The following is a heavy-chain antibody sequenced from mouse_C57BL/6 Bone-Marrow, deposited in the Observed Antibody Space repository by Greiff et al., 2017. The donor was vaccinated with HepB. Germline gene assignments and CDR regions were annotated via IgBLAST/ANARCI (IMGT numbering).Heavy chain of an antibody. CDR2: IRNKANNHAT. CDR3: TPSVSSLPYAMDY. V-gene: IGHV6-6*01. J-gene: IGHJ4*01. Sequence: EVQLQESGGGLVQPGGSMKLSCAASGFTFSDAWMDWVRQSPEKGLEWVAEIRNKANNHATYYAESVKGRLTISRDDSKSSVYLQMNSLRAEDTGIYYCTPSVSSLPYAMDYWGQGTSVTVSS. CDR1: GFTFSDAW. D-gene: IGHD1-1*01.